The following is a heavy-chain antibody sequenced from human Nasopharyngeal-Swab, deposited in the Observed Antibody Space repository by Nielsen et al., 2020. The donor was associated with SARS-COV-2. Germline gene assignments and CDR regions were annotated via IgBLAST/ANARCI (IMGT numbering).Heavy chain of an antibody. D-gene: IGHD3-3*01. CDR3: ARVNRYYDFWSGYYTGSRGMDI. J-gene: IGHJ6*02. Sequence: GRQAPGKGLEWVSSISSSSSYIYYADSVKGRFTISRDNAKNSLYLQMNSLRAEDTAVYYCARVNRYYDFWSGYYTGSRGMDIWGQGTTVTVSS. CDR2: ISSSSSYI. V-gene: IGHV3-21*01.